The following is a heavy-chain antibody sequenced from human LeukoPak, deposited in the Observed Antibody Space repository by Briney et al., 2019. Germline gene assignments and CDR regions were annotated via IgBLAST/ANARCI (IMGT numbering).Heavy chain of an antibody. Sequence: SETLSLTCTVYGGSFSDDYWSWVRQPPGEGLQWIGEINPGGSANKNPSLQSRLIMSVDTSKNQFSLNLTSVTAADTAVYYCARVHGHNLGTLDYWGQGILVTVTS. J-gene: IGHJ4*02. CDR2: INPGGSA. V-gene: IGHV4-34*01. D-gene: IGHD5-24*01. CDR3: ARVHGHNLGTLDY. CDR1: GGSFSDDY.